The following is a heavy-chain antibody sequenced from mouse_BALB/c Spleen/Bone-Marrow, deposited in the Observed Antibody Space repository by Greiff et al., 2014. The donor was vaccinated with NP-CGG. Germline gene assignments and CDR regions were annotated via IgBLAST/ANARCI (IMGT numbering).Heavy chain of an antibody. Sequence: VQLKESGGGLVQPGGSLKLSCAASGFDFNRYWMTWVRQAPGKGLEWIGELNPDSSTINYTPSLKDKFIISRDNAKNTLYLQMSKVRSEDTGLYYCTRNGYYGWSAYWGQGTLVTVSA. CDR3: TRNGYYGWSAY. D-gene: IGHD2-3*01. V-gene: IGHV4-1*02. J-gene: IGHJ3*01. CDR1: GFDFNRYW. CDR2: LNPDSSTI.